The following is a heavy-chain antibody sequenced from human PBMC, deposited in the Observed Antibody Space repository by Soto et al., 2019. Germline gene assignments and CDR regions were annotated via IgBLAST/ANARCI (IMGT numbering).Heavy chain of an antibody. V-gene: IGHV4-34*01. Sequence: IRQSPGKGLEWIGQINNSGSTYSHPSLRSRVTISADTSKNQFSLKMSSVTTADTAVYFCARSFCTDTSCSTFDSWGLGTLVTVSS. D-gene: IGHD2-2*01. J-gene: IGHJ4*01. CDR3: ARSFCTDTSCSTFDS. CDR2: INNSGST.